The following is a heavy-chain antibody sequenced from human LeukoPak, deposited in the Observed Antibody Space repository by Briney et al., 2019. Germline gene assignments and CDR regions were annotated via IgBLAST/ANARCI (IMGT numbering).Heavy chain of an antibody. Sequence: PSETLSLTCTVSGGSISSGSYYWSWIRQPAWKGLEWIGRIYTSGSTNYNPSLKSRVTISVDTSKNQFSLKLSSVTAADTAVYYCARVVGTVTTFGWFDPWGQGTLVTVSS. J-gene: IGHJ5*02. CDR1: GGSISSGSYY. D-gene: IGHD4-17*01. CDR2: IYTSGST. V-gene: IGHV4-61*02. CDR3: ARVVGTVTTFGWFDP.